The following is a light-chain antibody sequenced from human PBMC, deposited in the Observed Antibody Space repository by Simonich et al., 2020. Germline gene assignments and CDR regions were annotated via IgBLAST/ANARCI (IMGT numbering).Light chain of an antibody. J-gene: IGKJ1*01. CDR3: QQYNSYSQA. Sequence: DIQMTQSPSTLSASVGDRVTITCRASQSISSWLAWYQQKPGKAPKLLSFKASSLEIGVPSRFSGSRSGTEFTLTISSLQPDDFATYYCQQYNSYSQAFGQGTKVEIK. CDR2: KAS. V-gene: IGKV1-5*03. CDR1: QSISSW.